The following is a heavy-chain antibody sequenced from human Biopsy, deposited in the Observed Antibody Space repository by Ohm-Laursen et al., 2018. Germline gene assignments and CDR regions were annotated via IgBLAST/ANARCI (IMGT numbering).Heavy chain of an antibody. CDR1: GDSISSDF. Sequence: TLSLTCTVSGDSISSDFWSWIRQTPGKGLEWIGYISYTGDTNYSPSLESRITISLDTSKNQFSLMLSSVTAADTAVYYCARSNGYGDYRFDDWGQGTLVTVAS. CDR2: ISYTGDT. J-gene: IGHJ4*02. D-gene: IGHD4-11*01. CDR3: ARSNGYGDYRFDD. V-gene: IGHV4-59*01.